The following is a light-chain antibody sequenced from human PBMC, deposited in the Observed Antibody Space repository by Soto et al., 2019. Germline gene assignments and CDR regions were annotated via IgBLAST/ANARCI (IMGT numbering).Light chain of an antibody. J-gene: IGLJ3*02. CDR3: CSYAGGSTWV. Sequence: QSVLTQPASVSGSPGQSITISCTGTSSDVGTYNLVSWYQQHPDKAPKLIIYEGTKRPSGVSNRFSGSKSGNTASLTISGLQAEDEADYYCCSYAGGSTWVFGGGTKVTVL. V-gene: IGLV2-23*01. CDR1: SSDVGTYNL. CDR2: EGT.